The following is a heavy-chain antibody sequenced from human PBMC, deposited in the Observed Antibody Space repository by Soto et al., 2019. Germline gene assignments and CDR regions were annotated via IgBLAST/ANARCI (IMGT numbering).Heavy chain of an antibody. CDR3: ARGRGDYDFADYYGMDV. CDR1: GFTFSSYS. V-gene: IGHV3-48*02. D-gene: IGHD4-17*01. Sequence: GGSLRLSCAASGFTFSSYSMNWVRQAPGKGLEWVSYISSSSSTIYYADSVKGRFTISRDNAKNSLYLQMNSLRDEDTAVYYCARGRGDYDFADYYGMDVWGQGTTVTAP. J-gene: IGHJ6*02. CDR2: ISSSSSTI.